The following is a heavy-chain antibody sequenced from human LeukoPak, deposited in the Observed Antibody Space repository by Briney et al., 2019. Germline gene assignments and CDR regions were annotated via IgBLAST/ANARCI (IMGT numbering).Heavy chain of an antibody. Sequence: SVTVSFTASGYTFTDYSITWVRQAPGQGLEWMGRIIPILGIANYAQKFQGRVTITADKSTSTAYMELSSLRSEDTAVYYCARGSGAAYYDSSGYRFDYWGQGTLVTVSS. J-gene: IGHJ4*02. CDR1: GYTFTDYS. V-gene: IGHV1-69*02. D-gene: IGHD3-22*01. CDR3: ARGSGAAYYDSSGYRFDY. CDR2: IIPILGIA.